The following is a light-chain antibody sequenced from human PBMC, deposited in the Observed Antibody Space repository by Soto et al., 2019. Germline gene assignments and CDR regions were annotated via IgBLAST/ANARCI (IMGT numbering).Light chain of an antibody. J-gene: IGLJ1*01. CDR1: SSDVGGYKY. CDR2: EVN. CDR3: SSYAGLNNVGV. V-gene: IGLV2-8*01. Sequence: QSALTQPPSASGSPGQSVTISCTGTSSDVGGYKYVSWYQQHPGKAPKLMIFEVNKRPSGVPDRFSGSKSGNTASLTVSGLQAEDEAYYYCSSYAGLNNVGVFGTGTKVTVL.